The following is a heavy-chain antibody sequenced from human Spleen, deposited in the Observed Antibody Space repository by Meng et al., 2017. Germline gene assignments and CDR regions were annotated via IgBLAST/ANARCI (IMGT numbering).Heavy chain of an antibody. D-gene: IGHD4-11*01. CDR1: GTSICDRNW. Sequence: ETGKGRLNLSGDVSLTVQVYGTSICDRNWGSGVRQRRGKWLQGIGDINHGGTSHYTTCLKSRVTISADTSENQFFLELSSVAAADTAVYYCARGPTTMAHDFDYWGQGTLVTVSS. J-gene: IGHJ4*02. V-gene: IGHV4-4*02. CDR2: INHGGTS. CDR3: ARGPTTMAHDFDY.